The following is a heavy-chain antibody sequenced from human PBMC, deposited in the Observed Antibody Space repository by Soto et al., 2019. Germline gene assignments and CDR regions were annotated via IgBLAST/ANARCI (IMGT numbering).Heavy chain of an antibody. CDR1: GGSISSYY. J-gene: IGHJ4*02. Sequence: TETLSLTCTVSGGSISSYYWSWIRQPPGKGLEWIGYIYYSGSTNYNPSLKSRVTISVDTSKNQFSLKLSSVTAADTAVYYCAGESSSGWYRVYWGKGTLVTVSS. CDR3: AGESSSGWYRVY. D-gene: IGHD6-19*01. V-gene: IGHV4-59*01. CDR2: IYYSGST.